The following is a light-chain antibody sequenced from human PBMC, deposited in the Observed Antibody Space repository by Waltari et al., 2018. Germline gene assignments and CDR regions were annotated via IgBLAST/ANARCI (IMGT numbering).Light chain of an antibody. J-gene: IGLJ3*02. CDR3: AAWDDSLNGRWV. V-gene: IGLV1-44*01. Sequence: QSVLTQPPSASGTPGQGVTISCSGGASNIGNNVVNWYQQVPGQAPKLLIYRSARRPAGVPDRFSGSKSGTSASLAISGLQSEDEADYYCAAWDDSLNGRWVFGGGTKVTVL. CDR2: RSA. CDR1: ASNIGNNV.